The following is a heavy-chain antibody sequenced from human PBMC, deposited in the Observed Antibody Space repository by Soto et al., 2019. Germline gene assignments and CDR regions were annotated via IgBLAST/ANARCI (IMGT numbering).Heavy chain of an antibody. CDR3: ARGGVSTRTFDY. D-gene: IGHD1-1*01. V-gene: IGHV5-51*01. CDR2: IYPSDSDT. Sequence: GESLKISCKGSGYNFAGYWIAWVRQMPGKGLELMGIIYPSDSDTRYRPSFQGQVTISADKSISSAYLQWSSLRASDTAMYYCARGGVSTRTFDYWRQGTPVTVSS. CDR1: GYNFAGYW. J-gene: IGHJ4*02.